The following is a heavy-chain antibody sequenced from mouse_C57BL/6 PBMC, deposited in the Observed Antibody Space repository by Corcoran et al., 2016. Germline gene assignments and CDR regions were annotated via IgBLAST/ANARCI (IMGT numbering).Heavy chain of an antibody. CDR1: GYTFTDYY. CDR3: ARDPVGYWYFDV. V-gene: IGHV1-19*01. J-gene: IGHJ1*03. CDR2: INPYNGGT. Sequence: EVQLQQSGPVLVKPGASVKMSCKASGYTFTDYYMTWVKQSHGKSLEWSGVINPYNGGTSYNQKFKGKATLTVDKSSSTAYMELNSLTSEDSAVYYCARDPVGYWYFDVWGTGTTVTVSS. D-gene: IGHD1-1*02.